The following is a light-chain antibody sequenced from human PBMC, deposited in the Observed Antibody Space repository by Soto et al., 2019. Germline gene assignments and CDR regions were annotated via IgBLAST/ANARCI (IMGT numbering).Light chain of an antibody. V-gene: IGKV1-33*01. CDR2: DAS. CDR1: QHINKF. J-gene: IGKJ2*01. CDR3: HQCDAVPPT. Sequence: DIQMTQSPSSLSASVGDRVTITCQARQHINKFLNWYQQKGGADPKLLISDASRLESGVPSRFSGTGSGTYFTFTISNLQPEDSAMYFCHQCDAVPPTFGQGTKLEI.